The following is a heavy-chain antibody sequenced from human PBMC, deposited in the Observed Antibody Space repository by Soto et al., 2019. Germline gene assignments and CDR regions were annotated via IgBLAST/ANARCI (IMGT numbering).Heavy chain of an antibody. D-gene: IGHD3-10*01. CDR1: GGSISSYY. J-gene: IGHJ4*02. CDR3: AKHGRQDGSRDNYFDN. CDR2: IDVNGNI. V-gene: IGHV4-59*08. Sequence: QVQLQESGPGLVNPSETLSLTCRVSGGSISSYYWSWIRLPPGKGLEWIGYIDVNGNINYNPSLTSRVSMTVDTSKNHFSLSLTSVTAADTAVYYCAKHGRQDGSRDNYFDNWGPVTLVSVSS.